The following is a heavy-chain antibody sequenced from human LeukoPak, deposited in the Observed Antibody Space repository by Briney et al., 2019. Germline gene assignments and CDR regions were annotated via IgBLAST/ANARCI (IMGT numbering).Heavy chain of an antibody. Sequence: PGESLKISCKGSEYNFTTYWIGWVRQMPGKGLEYMGIINPGDSDTRYSPSFQGQVTISVDKSISTAYLQWSSLKASDTAMYYCARRDCSGGSCFYFDYWGQGTLVTVSS. CDR1: EYNFTTYW. J-gene: IGHJ4*02. CDR3: ARRDCSGGSCFYFDY. D-gene: IGHD2-15*01. V-gene: IGHV5-51*01. CDR2: INPGDSDT.